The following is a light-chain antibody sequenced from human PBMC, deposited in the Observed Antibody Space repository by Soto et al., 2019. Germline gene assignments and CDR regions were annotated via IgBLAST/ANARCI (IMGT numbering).Light chain of an antibody. V-gene: IGLV2-14*01. J-gene: IGLJ1*01. CDR2: EVS. CDR3: SSYASSRTPYV. Sequence: QSALTQPASVSGSPGQSITISCTGTSSDVGDYNYVSWYQQHPGKAPKLMIYEVSNRPSGISNRFSASKSGNTASLTISGLQAEDEADYYCSSYASSRTPYVFGTGTKVTVL. CDR1: SSDVGDYNY.